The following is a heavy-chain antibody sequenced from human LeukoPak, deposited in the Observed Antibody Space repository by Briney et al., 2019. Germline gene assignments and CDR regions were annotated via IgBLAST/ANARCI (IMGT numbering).Heavy chain of an antibody. V-gene: IGHV4-34*01. CDR2: INHSGST. CDR1: GGSFSGYY. D-gene: IGHD3-10*01. CDR3: ARDSYFSGSGSYPWFDP. Sequence: SETLSLTCAVYGGSFSGYYWSWIRQPPGKGLEWIGEINHSGSTNYNPSLKSRVTISVDTSKNQFSLKLSSVTAADTAVYYCARDSYFSGSGSYPWFDPWGQGILVTVSS. J-gene: IGHJ5*02.